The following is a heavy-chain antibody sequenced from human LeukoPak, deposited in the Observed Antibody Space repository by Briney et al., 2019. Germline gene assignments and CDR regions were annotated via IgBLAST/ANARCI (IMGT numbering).Heavy chain of an antibody. CDR3: ARDRPYPYVDDYYWHGMDV. Sequence: ATVKVSCTASGYTFSSYGITWVRQAPGQGLEWMGGIIPIFGTANYAQKFQGRVTITADESTSTAYMELSSLRSEDTAVYYCARDRPYPYVDDYYWHGMDVWGQGTTVTVSS. V-gene: IGHV1-69*13. J-gene: IGHJ6*02. D-gene: IGHD4-17*01. CDR2: IIPIFGTA. CDR1: GYTFSSYG.